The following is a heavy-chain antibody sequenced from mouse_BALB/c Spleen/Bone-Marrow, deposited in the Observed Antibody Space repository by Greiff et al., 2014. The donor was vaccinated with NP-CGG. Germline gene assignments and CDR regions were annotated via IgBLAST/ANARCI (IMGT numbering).Heavy chain of an antibody. CDR3: ESYEGYYEGDWYFDG. D-gene: IGHD2-3*01. V-gene: IGHV1-74*01. CDR2: IDPYDSET. J-gene: IGHJ1*01. CDR1: GYTFTSYW. Sequence: QVQLQQSGAELVRPGASVKLSCKASGYTFTSYWMNWVKRRPEQGLEWIGRIDPYDSETHYNQKFKDKAILTVDKSSSTAYMQLSSLTSEDSAVYYCESYEGYYEGDWYFDGWGAGTTVTVSS.